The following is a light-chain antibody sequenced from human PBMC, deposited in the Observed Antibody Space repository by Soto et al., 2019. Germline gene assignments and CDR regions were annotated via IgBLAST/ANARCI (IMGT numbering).Light chain of an antibody. J-gene: IGKJ1*01. V-gene: IGKV3-15*01. CDR2: GAS. CDR3: QQYNNWPGT. Sequence: ERVMAQSPATLSVSPGERATLSCRASQSVSSNLAWYQQTPGQAPRLLIYGASTRATGIPARFSGSGSGTEFTLNISSLQSEDFAVYCCQQYNNWPGTFGQGTKVEIK. CDR1: QSVSSN.